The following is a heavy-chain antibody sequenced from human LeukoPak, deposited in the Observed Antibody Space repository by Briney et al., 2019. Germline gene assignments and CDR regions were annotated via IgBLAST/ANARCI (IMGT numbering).Heavy chain of an antibody. CDR1: GFTFSSYW. J-gene: IGHJ4*02. CDR3: ARISPYGGRIFDY. D-gene: IGHD4-23*01. CDR2: IKQDGREK. V-gene: IGHV3-7*01. Sequence: GGSLRVSCAASGFTFSSYWMSWVCQAPGKGLEWGANIKQDGREKYYMDSVKGRFTISRDNAKNSLYLQMNSLRAEDTAVYYCARISPYGGRIFDYGGQGTLVTVSS.